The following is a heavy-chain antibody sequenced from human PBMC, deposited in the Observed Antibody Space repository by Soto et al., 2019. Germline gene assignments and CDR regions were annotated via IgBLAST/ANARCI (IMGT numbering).Heavy chain of an antibody. CDR3: ARTFYDYVWGSYRYTGGAFDI. J-gene: IGHJ3*02. CDR1: GFTFSSYA. D-gene: IGHD3-16*02. V-gene: IGHV3-30-3*01. Sequence: QVQLVESGGGVVQPARSLRLSCAASGFTFSSYAMHWVRQAPGKGLGWVAVISYDGSNKYYADSVKGRFTISRDNSKNTLYLQMNSLRAEDTAVYYCARTFYDYVWGSYRYTGGAFDIWGQGTMVTVSS. CDR2: ISYDGSNK.